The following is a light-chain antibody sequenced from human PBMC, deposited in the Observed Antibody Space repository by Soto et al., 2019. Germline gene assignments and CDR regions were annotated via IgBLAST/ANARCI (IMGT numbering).Light chain of an antibody. CDR2: GAS. V-gene: IGKV3-11*01. Sequence: EVVMTQSPATLSVSPGERATLSCRASETVATNLAWYQQKPGQAPRLLISGASTRAAGIPARFSGSGSGTDFTLTISSLEPEEFAVYYCQQRSNWPPITFGQGTRLEIK. CDR3: QQRSNWPPIT. CDR1: ETVATN. J-gene: IGKJ5*01.